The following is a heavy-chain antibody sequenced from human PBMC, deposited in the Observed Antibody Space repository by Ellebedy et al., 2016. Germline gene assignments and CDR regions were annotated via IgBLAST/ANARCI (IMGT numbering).Heavy chain of an antibody. CDR3: ATYTMGRLDY. CDR1: GGSISSYY. D-gene: IGHD1-1*01. Sequence: SETLSLTCSVSGGSISSYYRTWIRQPPGKGLEWIAYFYHSGNTNYSPSLKSRVTISVDTSKNQFSLKLSSVTAADTAVYYCATYTMGRLDYWGQGTLVTVSS. V-gene: IGHV4-59*08. CDR2: FYHSGNT. J-gene: IGHJ4*02.